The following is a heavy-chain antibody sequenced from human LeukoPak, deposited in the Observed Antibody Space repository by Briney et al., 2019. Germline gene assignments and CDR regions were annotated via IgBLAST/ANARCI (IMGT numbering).Heavy chain of an antibody. CDR2: ISTSSSFI. Sequence: PGGSLRLSCAASGFTFSSYSMNWVRQAPGKGLEWVSSISTSSSFIYYADSVKGRFTISRDNAKNSLYLQMNSLRAEDTAVYYCAREKEYCSGGGCYGEEFDPWGQGTLVTVS. CDR1: GFTFSSYS. CDR3: AREKEYCSGGGCYGEEFDP. V-gene: IGHV3-21*01. J-gene: IGHJ5*02. D-gene: IGHD2-15*01.